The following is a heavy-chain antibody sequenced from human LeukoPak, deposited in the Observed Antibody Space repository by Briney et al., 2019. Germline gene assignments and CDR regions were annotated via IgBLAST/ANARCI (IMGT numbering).Heavy chain of an antibody. CDR3: ASHSSSWYGLYDY. J-gene: IGHJ4*02. D-gene: IGHD6-13*01. Sequence: PGGSLRLSCAASGFTFSSYSMNWVRQAPGKGLEWVSSISSSSSYIYYADSVKGRFTISRDNAKNSLYLQMNSLRAEDTVVYYCASHSSSWYGLYDYWGQGTLVTVSS. CDR2: ISSSSSYI. CDR1: GFTFSSYS. V-gene: IGHV3-21*01.